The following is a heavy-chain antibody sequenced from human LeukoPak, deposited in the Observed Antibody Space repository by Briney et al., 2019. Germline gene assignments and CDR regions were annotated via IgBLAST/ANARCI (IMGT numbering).Heavy chain of an antibody. D-gene: IGHD3-22*01. CDR3: ARGAITMIVVLLFDY. CDR1: GFTFSSYA. CDR2: ISGSGGST. V-gene: IGHV3-23*01. Sequence: TGGSLRLSCAASGFTFSSYAMSWVRQAPGKGLEWVSAISGSGGSTYYADSVKGRFTISRDNSKNTLYLQMNSLRAEDTAVYYCARGAITMIVVLLFDYWGQGTLVTVSS. J-gene: IGHJ4*02.